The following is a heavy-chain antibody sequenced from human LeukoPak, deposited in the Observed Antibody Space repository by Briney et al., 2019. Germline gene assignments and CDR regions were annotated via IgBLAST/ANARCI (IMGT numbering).Heavy chain of an antibody. D-gene: IGHD1-26*01. CDR2: IYYSGST. J-gene: IGHJ4*02. CDR3: ASRAISGSYFRLDY. CDR1: GGSISSYY. Sequence: SETLSLTCTVSGGSISSYYWSWIRQPPGKGLEWIGYIYYSGSTNYKPSLKSRVTISVDTSKNQFSLKLSSVTAADTAVYYCASRAISGSYFRLDYWGQGTLVTVSS. V-gene: IGHV4-59*01.